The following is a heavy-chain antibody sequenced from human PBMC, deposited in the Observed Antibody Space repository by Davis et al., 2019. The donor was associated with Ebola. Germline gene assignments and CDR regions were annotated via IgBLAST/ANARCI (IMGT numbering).Heavy chain of an antibody. CDR3: ARGWFRGGMDV. CDR1: GDSVSSGG. J-gene: IGHJ6*04. Sequence: PSETLSLTCAISGDSVSSGGWNWIRQSPSRGLEWLGRTYYNSKWYSDYAVSVKSRITINPDTSKNQFSLQLNAATPEETALYYCARGWFRGGMDVWGEGTTVTVSS. CDR2: TYYNSKWYS. D-gene: IGHD3-10*01. V-gene: IGHV6-1*01.